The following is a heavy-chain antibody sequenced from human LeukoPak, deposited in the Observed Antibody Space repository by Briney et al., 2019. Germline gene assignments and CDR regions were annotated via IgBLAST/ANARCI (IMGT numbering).Heavy chain of an antibody. CDR3: ARVVGGSGSWAFDY. Sequence: PSETLSLTCTVSGGSISSSSYYWGWIRQPPGKGLEWIGSIYYSGSTYYNPSLKSRVTISVDTSKDQFSLKLSSVTAADTALYYCARVVGGSGSWAFDYWGQGTLVTVSS. D-gene: IGHD3-10*01. CDR2: IYYSGST. CDR1: GGSISSSSYY. J-gene: IGHJ4*02. V-gene: IGHV4-39*01.